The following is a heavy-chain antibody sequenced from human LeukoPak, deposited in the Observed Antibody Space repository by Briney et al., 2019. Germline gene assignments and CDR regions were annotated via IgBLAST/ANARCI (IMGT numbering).Heavy chain of an antibody. CDR1: GGSFSGYD. CDR2: INHSGST. D-gene: IGHD2-2*01. V-gene: IGHV4-34*01. J-gene: IGHJ4*02. Sequence: SETLSLTCAVCGGSFSGYDWSWIRQPPGKGLEWIGEINHSGSTNYNPSLKSRVTISVDTSKNQFSLKLSSVTAADTAVYYCARTNIVVVPAADGGFDYWGQGTLVTVSS. CDR3: ARTNIVVVPAADGGFDY.